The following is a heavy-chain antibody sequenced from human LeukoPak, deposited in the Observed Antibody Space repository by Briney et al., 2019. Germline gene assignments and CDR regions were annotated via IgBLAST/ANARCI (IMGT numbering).Heavy chain of an antibody. D-gene: IGHD2-8*01. CDR2: ISSSGSTI. J-gene: IGHJ6*02. CDR1: GFTISDYY. Sequence: GGSLRLSCAASGFTISDYYMSWIRQAPGKGLEWVSYISSSGSTIYYADSVKGRFTISRDNAKNSLYLQMNSLRAEDTAVYYCARAADCTNGVCYTGPPYYYYGMDVWGRGTTVTVSS. V-gene: IGHV3-11*01. CDR3: ARAADCTNGVCYTGPPYYYYGMDV.